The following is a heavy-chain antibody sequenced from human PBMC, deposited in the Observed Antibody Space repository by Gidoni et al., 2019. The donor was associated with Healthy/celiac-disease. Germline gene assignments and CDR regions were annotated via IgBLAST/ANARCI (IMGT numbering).Heavy chain of an antibody. J-gene: IGHJ4*02. CDR3: AGLYGSGSYEDY. Sequence: EVQLLESGGGLVQPGGSLRLSCAASGFPFSSYAMSWVRQAPGKGLGWVSAISGSGGSTYYADSVKGRFTISRDNSKNTLYLQMNSLRAEDTAVYYCAGLYGSGSYEDYWGQGTLVTVSS. CDR1: GFPFSSYA. V-gene: IGHV3-23*01. D-gene: IGHD3-10*01. CDR2: ISGSGGST.